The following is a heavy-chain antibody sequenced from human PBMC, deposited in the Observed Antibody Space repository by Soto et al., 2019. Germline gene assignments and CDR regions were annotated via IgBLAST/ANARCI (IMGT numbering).Heavy chain of an antibody. D-gene: IGHD6-13*01. CDR3: ARRVVERLAAGKQNWLDP. CDR2: IYTSGST. Sequence: QVPLQESGPGLVKPSETLSLTCTVSGDSISSYSWNWIRQPAGKGLEWIGRIYTSGSTNYNPSLKGRVTLSVDTSKNQFSLKLSSVTAADTAVYSCARRVVERLAAGKQNWLDPWGQGTLVTVSS. V-gene: IGHV4-4*07. J-gene: IGHJ5*02. CDR1: GDSISSYS.